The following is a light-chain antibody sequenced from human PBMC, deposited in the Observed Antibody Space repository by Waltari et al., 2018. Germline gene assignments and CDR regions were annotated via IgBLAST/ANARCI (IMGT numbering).Light chain of an antibody. CDR1: QSINSW. CDR2: KAS. Sequence: DIQMTQSPSSLSASVGDTVTVTCRASQSINSWLAWYQQKPGKAPKLLIYKASSLESGVPSRFSGSGSGTEFTLTISSLQPDDFATYYCQQYNSYEWTFGQGTKVAIK. J-gene: IGKJ1*01. CDR3: QQYNSYEWT. V-gene: IGKV1-5*03.